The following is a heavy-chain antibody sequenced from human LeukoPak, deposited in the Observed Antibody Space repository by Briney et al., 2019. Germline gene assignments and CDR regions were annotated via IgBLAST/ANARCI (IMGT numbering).Heavy chain of an antibody. V-gene: IGHV3-43*02. CDR3: TKDILRSRSGWRVFDY. J-gene: IGHJ4*02. CDR1: GFTSNDYA. Sequence: RGSLRLSCAASGFTSNDYAMNWVRQAPGKGLEWVSLISGDGGSTYYADSVKGRFTISRDNSKNALYLQMNSLRTEDTALYYCTKDILRSRSGWRVFDYWGQGTLVTVSS. CDR2: ISGDGGST. D-gene: IGHD6-19*01.